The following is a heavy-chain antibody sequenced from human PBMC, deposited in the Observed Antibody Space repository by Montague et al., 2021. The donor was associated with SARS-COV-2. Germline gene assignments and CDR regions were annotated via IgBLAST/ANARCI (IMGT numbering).Heavy chain of an antibody. Sequence: SETLSLTCTVSGGTISSSYWTWIRPSPGKALEWIGYIYYSGSTNYNPSPKSRVTISVDTSKNQFSLKLSSVTAADTAVYYCARAGSGSYSFYYYYGMDVWGQGTTISVAS. D-gene: IGHD3-10*01. J-gene: IGHJ6*02. CDR2: IYYSGST. CDR1: GGTISSSY. V-gene: IGHV4-59*08. CDR3: ARAGSGSYSFYYYYGMDV.